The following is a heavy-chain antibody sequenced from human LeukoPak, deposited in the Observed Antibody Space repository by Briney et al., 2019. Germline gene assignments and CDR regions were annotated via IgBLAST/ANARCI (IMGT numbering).Heavy chain of an antibody. CDR3: TKWSGFGDD. V-gene: IGHV3-23*01. CDR2: ISGSGDST. CDR1: GFIFDDYG. D-gene: IGHD3-10*01. Sequence: PGGSLRLACAASGFIFDDYGMSWVRQTPGKGLEWVSGISGSGDSTFYADSVKGRFTISRDNSRNTLYLQMSSLRPEDTAVYYCTKWSGFGDDWGQGTLVNVSS. J-gene: IGHJ4*02.